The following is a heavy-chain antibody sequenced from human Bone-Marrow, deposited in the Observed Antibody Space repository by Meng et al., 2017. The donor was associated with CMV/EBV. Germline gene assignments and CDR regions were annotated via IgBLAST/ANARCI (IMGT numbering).Heavy chain of an antibody. J-gene: IGHJ4*02. D-gene: IGHD3-10*01. CDR3: ARGRYYGSGSYGAPYYFDY. V-gene: IGHV1-8*02. CDR1: GYTFTSYD. Sequence: ASVKVSCKASGYTFTSYDINWVRQATGQGLEWMGWMNPNSGNTGYAQKFQGRVTMTRDTSTSTVYMELSSLRSEDTAVYYCARGRYYGSGSYGAPYYFDYWGQGTLVTVSS. CDR2: MNPNSGNT.